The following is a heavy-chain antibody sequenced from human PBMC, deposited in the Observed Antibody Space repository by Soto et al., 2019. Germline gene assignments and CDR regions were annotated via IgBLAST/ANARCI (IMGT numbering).Heavy chain of an antibody. CDR3: ARDPEQCLVSSRPENDY. Sequence: GGSLRLSCAAFGLTLSTSSMNWVRQAPGRGLEWISYIRRHTSVTAYADSVKGRFTISRDNAKNTLYLQMNSLRAEDTAVYYCARDPEQCLVSSRPENDYWGQGTLVTVSS. D-gene: IGHD6-19*01. CDR1: GLTLSTSS. V-gene: IGHV3-48*04. J-gene: IGHJ4*02. CDR2: IRRHTSVT.